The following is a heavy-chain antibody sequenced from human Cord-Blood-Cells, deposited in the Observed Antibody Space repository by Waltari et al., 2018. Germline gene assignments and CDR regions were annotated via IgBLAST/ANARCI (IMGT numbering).Heavy chain of an antibody. CDR3: AGRTGDRDY. D-gene: IGHD7-27*01. CDR1: GGSFRGYY. V-gene: IGHV4-34*01. J-gene: IGHJ4*02. Sequence: QVQLQQWGAGLLKPSETLSLTCAVYGGSFRGYYWSWIRQPPGKGLEWSGEINHSGSTNDNPSLKSRVTISVDTSKNQFSLKLSSVSAADTAVYYCAGRTGDRDYWGQGTLVTVSS. CDR2: INHSGST.